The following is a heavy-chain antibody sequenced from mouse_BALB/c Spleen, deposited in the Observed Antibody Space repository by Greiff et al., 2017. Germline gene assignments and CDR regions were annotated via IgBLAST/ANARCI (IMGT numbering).Heavy chain of an antibody. Sequence: VQRVESGPGLVAPSQSLSITCTVSGFSLTSYGVHWVRQPPGKGLEWLGVIWAGGSTNYNSALMSRLSISKDNSKSQVFLKMNSLQTDDTAMYYCARDRYGFAYWGQGTLVTVSA. CDR1: GFSLTSYG. J-gene: IGHJ3*01. CDR2: IWAGGST. CDR3: ARDRYGFAY. V-gene: IGHV2-9*02. D-gene: IGHD2-14*01.